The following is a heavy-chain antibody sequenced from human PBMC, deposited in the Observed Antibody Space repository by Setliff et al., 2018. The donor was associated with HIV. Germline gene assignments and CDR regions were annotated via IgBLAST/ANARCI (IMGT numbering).Heavy chain of an antibody. V-gene: IGHV4-39*02. Sequence: SETLSLTCTVSGGSIITSSHFWGWVRQPPGKGLEWIATVYYSGSPSYNPSLKSRLSISVDTSNNQFSLKLTSVTAADTAVYYCARDRGRRGQLWLHFDYWGQGTLVTVSS. J-gene: IGHJ4*02. CDR3: ARDRGRRGQLWLHFDY. D-gene: IGHD5-18*01. CDR1: GGSIITSSHF. CDR2: VYYSGSP.